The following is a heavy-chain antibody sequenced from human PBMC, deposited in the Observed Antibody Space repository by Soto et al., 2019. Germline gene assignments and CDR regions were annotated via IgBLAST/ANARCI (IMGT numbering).Heavy chain of an antibody. Sequence: GGSLRLSCAASGFTFDDYAMHWVRQAPGKGLEWVSGISWNSDSLGYADSVKGRFTISRGNAKNSLYLQMNSLRAEDTALYYCVKDISTRYSSLTGYYRNSIFDYWGQGTLVTVSS. D-gene: IGHD3-9*01. CDR1: GFTFDDYA. CDR2: ISWNSDSL. J-gene: IGHJ4*02. V-gene: IGHV3-9*01. CDR3: VKDISTRYSSLTGYYRNSIFDY.